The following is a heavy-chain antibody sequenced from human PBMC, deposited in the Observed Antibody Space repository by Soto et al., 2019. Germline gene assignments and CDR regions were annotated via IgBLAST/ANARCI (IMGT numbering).Heavy chain of an antibody. V-gene: IGHV1-58*02. J-gene: IGHJ6*02. CDR2: IVVGSGKT. D-gene: IGHD3-3*01. Sequence: GASVKVSCKASGFTFTNSAIQWVRQARGQRLEWIGWIVVGSGKTNYAQKFQGRVTIPADESTSTAYMELSSLRFVDTAVYYCARDFIITIFGVFIRRSPLRTENNYYYGMDVWGQGTTVTVSS. CDR1: GFTFTNSA. CDR3: ARDFIITIFGVFIRRSPLRTENNYYYGMDV.